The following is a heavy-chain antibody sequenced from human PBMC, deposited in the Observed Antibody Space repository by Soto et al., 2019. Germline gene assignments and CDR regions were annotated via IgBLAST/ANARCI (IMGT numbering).Heavy chain of an antibody. J-gene: IGHJ1*01. V-gene: IGHV3-53*01. CDR1: GFTVSSNY. CDR2: IYSGGST. D-gene: IGHD3-22*01. CDR3: ATARVESGYAVYFPH. Sequence: EVQLVESGGGLIQPGGSLRLSCAASGFTVSSNYMSWVRQAPGKGLEWVSVIYSGGSTYYADSVKGRFTISRDNSKNTLYLQINSLSAEDTAVYYCATARVESGYAVYFPHWGQGTLVTISS.